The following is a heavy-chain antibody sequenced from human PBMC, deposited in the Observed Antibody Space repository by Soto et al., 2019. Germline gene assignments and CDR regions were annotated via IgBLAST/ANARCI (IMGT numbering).Heavy chain of an antibody. Sequence: GGSLRLSCAASGFTFSSYWMHWVRQAPGKGLVWVSRINSDGSSTSYADSVKGRFTISRDNAKNTLYRQMNRLRAGDTAVYYCAREGEYVVDYWGQGTLVTVSS. CDR2: INSDGSST. V-gene: IGHV3-74*01. J-gene: IGHJ4*02. CDR3: AREGEYVVDY. D-gene: IGHD3-16*01. CDR1: GFTFSSYW.